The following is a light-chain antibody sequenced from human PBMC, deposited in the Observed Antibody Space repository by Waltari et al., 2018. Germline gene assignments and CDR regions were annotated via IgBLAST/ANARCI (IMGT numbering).Light chain of an antibody. J-gene: IGLJ3*02. Sequence: SYVLTQPPSVSVAPGQTARITCGGTNIGSTSVHWYQQKPGQAPVLVVYDDSDRPSGIPERFSGSNSGNTATLTISRVEAGDEADYYCQVWDSSSDHPNWVFGGGTKLTVL. CDR3: QVWDSSSDHPNWV. CDR2: DDS. V-gene: IGLV3-21*02. CDR1: NIGSTS.